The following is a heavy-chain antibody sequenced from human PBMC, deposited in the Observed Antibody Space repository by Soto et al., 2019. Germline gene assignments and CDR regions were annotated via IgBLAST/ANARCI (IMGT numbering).Heavy chain of an antibody. Sequence: SETLSLTCNVSGGSMSSYFWSWIRQPAGKGLAWIGRIYTSETTSYNPSLKSRVTMSVDTSKNQFSLKVNSVTAADTAVYYCARESAAATYRPLDYWGREPWSPPPQ. V-gene: IGHV4-4*07. CDR1: GGSMSSYF. CDR2: IYTSETT. J-gene: IGHJ4*02. D-gene: IGHD3-16*01. CDR3: ARESAAATYRPLDY.